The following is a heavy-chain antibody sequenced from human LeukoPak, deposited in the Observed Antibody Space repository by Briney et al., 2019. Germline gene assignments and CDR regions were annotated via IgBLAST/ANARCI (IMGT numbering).Heavy chain of an antibody. CDR3: ARRPLGYCSSTSCAGRYWFDP. D-gene: IGHD2-2*01. Sequence: PSETLSLTSAVYGGSFSGYYWSWIRQPPGKGLEWIGEINHSGSTNYNPSLKSRVTISVDTSKNQFSLKLSSVTAADTAVYYCARRPLGYCSSTSCAGRYWFDPWGQGTLVTVSS. V-gene: IGHV4-34*01. CDR2: INHSGST. J-gene: IGHJ5*02. CDR1: GGSFSGYY.